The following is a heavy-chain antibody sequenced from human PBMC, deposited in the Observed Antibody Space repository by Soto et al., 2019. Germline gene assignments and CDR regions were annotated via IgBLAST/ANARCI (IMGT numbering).Heavy chain of an antibody. Sequence: QVQLVQSGAEVQKPGASVRVSCKASGYTFTSSDVYWVRQATGQGLELMGWMNTNTGNTGYAQKFQGRVTMTRNTSISTAYMELSRLRSEDTAVYYCERGRNHWSGCSCYSDWFDPWGQGTPVTVSS. D-gene: IGHD2-15*01. CDR3: ERGRNHWSGCSCYSDWFDP. J-gene: IGHJ5*02. CDR1: GYTFTSSD. CDR2: MNTNTGNT. V-gene: IGHV1-8*01.